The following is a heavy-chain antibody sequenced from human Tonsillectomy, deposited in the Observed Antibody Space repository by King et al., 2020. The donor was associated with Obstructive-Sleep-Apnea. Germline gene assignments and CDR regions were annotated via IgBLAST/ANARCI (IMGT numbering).Heavy chain of an antibody. CDR3: ASNSSSSLVRGLKTFDY. D-gene: IGHD3-10*01. J-gene: IGHJ4*02. V-gene: IGHV3-21*01. CDR1: GFTFSTYS. CDR2: ISSRGTYR. Sequence: VQLVESGGGLVKPGGSLRLSCVASGFTFSTYSVNWVRQTPGKGLEWVSSISSRGTYRYYAESVNGRFTVSRDNAKNSLYLQMNSLRAEDTAVYYCASNSSSSLVRGLKTFDYWGQGTLVTVSS.